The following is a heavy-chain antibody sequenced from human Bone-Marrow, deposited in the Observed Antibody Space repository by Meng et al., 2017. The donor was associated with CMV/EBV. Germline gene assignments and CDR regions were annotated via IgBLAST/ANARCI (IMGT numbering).Heavy chain of an antibody. J-gene: IGHJ6*02. CDR1: GFTFSSYG. CDR2: IWYDGSNK. V-gene: IGHV3-33*06. D-gene: IGHD6-19*01. Sequence: GESLKISCAASGFTFSSYGMHWVRQAPGKGLEWVAVIWYDGSNKYYADSVKGRFTISRDNSKNTLYLQMNSLRAEDTAVYYCAKDRAVAALYGMDVWGQGATVTVYS. CDR3: AKDRAVAALYGMDV.